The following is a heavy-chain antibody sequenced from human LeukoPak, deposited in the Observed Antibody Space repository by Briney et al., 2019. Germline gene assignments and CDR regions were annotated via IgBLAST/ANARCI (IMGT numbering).Heavy chain of an antibody. J-gene: IGHJ4*02. CDR3: AKEVLY. V-gene: IGHV1-69*13. CDR1: GYTFTSYY. Sequence: SVKVSCKASGYTFTSYYMHWVRQAPGQGLEWMGGIIPIFGTANYAQKFQGRVTITADESTSTAYMELSSLRSEDTAVYYCAKEVLYWGQGTLVTVSS. CDR2: IIPIFGTA. D-gene: IGHD5/OR15-5a*01.